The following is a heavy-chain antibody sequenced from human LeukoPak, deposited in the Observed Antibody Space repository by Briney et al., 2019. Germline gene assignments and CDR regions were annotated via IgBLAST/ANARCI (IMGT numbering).Heavy chain of an antibody. CDR3: ARLRGYSYGFDY. V-gene: IGHV3-7*04. J-gene: IGHJ4*02. Sequence: QTGGSLRLPCAASGITFSSYWMSWVRQAPGKGLEWVANINQDGSEKYYVDSVKGRFTISRDNTKNSLYLQMNSLRVEDTAVYHCARLRGYSYGFDYWGQGTLVTVSS. CDR2: INQDGSEK. D-gene: IGHD5-18*01. CDR1: GITFSSYW.